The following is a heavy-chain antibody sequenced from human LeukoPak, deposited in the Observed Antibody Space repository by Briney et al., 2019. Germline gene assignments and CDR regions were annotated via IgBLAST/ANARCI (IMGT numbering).Heavy chain of an antibody. CDR2: LSYDGKKK. V-gene: IGHV3-30*03. CDR1: GFTFSSYG. D-gene: IGHD6-13*01. Sequence: GGTLRLSCSASGFTFSSYGMHWVRQGPGKGLELVAVLSYDGKKKFYADSVKGRFTISRDNSKNTLYLQMNSLRAEDTAAYYCARGIGWGRIYYFDYWGQGTLVTVSS. CDR3: ARGIGWGRIYYFDY. J-gene: IGHJ4*02.